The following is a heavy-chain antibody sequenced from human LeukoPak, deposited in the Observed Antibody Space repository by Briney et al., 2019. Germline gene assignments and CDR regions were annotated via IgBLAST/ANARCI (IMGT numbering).Heavy chain of an antibody. Sequence: GGSLRLSCVASGFSFSSYSMNWVRQAPGKGLEWVLYITGSGSSTDYAASVKGRFIISRDNAKDSLFLQMSSLRVEDTAVYYCARGVGSVAGTTDYWGHGNLVTVSS. CDR1: GFSFSSYS. CDR2: ITGSGSST. CDR3: ARGVGSVAGTTDY. D-gene: IGHD6-19*01. J-gene: IGHJ4*01. V-gene: IGHV3-48*04.